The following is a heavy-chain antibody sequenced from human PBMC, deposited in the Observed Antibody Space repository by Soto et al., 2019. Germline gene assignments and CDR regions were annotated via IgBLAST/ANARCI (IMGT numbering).Heavy chain of an antibody. CDR2: ISWNSGSI. V-gene: IGHV3-9*01. Sequence: EVQLVESGGGLVQPGRSLRLSCAASGFTFDDHAMHWVRQAPGKGLEWVSGISWNSGSIGYADSVKGRFTISRDNAKNSLYLQMNSLRAEDTAFYYCAKDISGWLGSYFDHWGQGTLVTVSS. D-gene: IGHD6-19*01. CDR1: GFTFDDHA. CDR3: AKDISGWLGSYFDH. J-gene: IGHJ4*02.